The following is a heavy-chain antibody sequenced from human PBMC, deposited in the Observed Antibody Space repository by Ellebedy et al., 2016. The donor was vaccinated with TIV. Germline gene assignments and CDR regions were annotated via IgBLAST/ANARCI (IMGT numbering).Heavy chain of an antibody. CDR1: GYTFTNYG. Sequence: ASVKVSCKASGYTFTNYGVFWVRQAPGQGLEWMGWISAYNDNPDYAQRLQGRVTMTTDRSTSTAYMELRSLRSDDTAVYYCARLRHYSESSSLGYWGPGTLVTVSS. CDR2: ISAYNDNP. V-gene: IGHV1-18*04. J-gene: IGHJ4*02. D-gene: IGHD3-22*01. CDR3: ARLRHYSESSSLGY.